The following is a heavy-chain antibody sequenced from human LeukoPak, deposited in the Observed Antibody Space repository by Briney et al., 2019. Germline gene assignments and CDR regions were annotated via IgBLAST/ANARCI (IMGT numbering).Heavy chain of an antibody. CDR3: AKDFRDSSMFTDGYFDS. D-gene: IGHD5-18*01. CDR2: LSGFGDSK. V-gene: IGHV3-23*01. CDR1: GFTFNNYA. Sequence: GGSLRLSCSASGFTFNNYAMSWVRQAPGKGLEWVSGLSGFGDSKYYAGSVNGRFSISRDSANNRLYLQMNNLRAEDTAVYYCAKDFRDSSMFTDGYFDSWGQGTLVTVSS. J-gene: IGHJ4*02.